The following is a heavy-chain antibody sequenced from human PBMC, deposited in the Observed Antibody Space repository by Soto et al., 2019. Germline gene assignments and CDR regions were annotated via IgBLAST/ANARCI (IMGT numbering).Heavy chain of an antibody. CDR1: GGSFSGYY. Sequence: SETLSLTCAVYGGSFSGYYWSWIRQPPGKGLEWIGEINHSGSTNYNPSLKSRVTISVDTSKNQFSLKLSSVTAADTAVYYCARISITILGVVSSAPYCYGRDVWGQGTTVTVSS. CDR3: ARISITILGVVSSAPYCYGRDV. CDR2: INHSGST. D-gene: IGHD3-3*01. J-gene: IGHJ6*02. V-gene: IGHV4-34*01.